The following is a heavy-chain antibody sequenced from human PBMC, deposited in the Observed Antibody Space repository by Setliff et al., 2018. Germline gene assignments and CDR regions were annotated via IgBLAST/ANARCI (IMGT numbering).Heavy chain of an antibody. Sequence: PSETLSLTCTVSGASISSYYWSWIRQPPGKGLEWIGYIYYGGTTNYNPSLKSRVSISLDTSKSQFSLRLSSLTAADTAVYYCARHRRDSSGNCFVGLYYFDYWGQGTPVTVSS. CDR3: ARHRRDSSGNCFVGLYYFDY. D-gene: IGHD3-22*01. V-gene: IGHV4-59*08. CDR2: IYYGGTT. CDR1: GASISSYY. J-gene: IGHJ4*02.